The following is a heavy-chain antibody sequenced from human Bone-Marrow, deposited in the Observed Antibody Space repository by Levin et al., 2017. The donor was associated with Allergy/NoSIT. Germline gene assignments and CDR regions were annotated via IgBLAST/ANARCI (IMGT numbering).Heavy chain of an antibody. D-gene: IGHD3-10*01. CDR2: IYWDDDK. J-gene: IGHJ4*02. V-gene: IGHV2-5*02. CDR3: AHHKFWFGEFPFDF. Sequence: SGPTLVKPTQTLTLTCTFSGFSLSSNGVGVGWIRQAPGKALEWLALIYWDDDKRYSPSLKSRLNITKDTSKNQVVLTMTNMAPVDTCTYYCAHHKFWFGEFPFDFWGRGSLVTVSS. CDR1: GFSLSSNGVG.